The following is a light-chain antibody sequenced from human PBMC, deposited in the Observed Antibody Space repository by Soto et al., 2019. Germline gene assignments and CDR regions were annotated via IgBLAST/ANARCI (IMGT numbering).Light chain of an antibody. V-gene: IGLV1-47*01. Sequence: QSVLTQPPSASGTPGQRVAISCSGSSSNIGTYYIYWYQQLPGTTPKLLIYRNNQRPSWVPDRFSGSKSGTSASLAISGLRSEDEADYYWAAWEDSLLGHVVVGGGNKVTVL. CDR3: AAWEDSLLGHVV. J-gene: IGLJ2*01. CDR2: RNN. CDR1: SSNIGTYY.